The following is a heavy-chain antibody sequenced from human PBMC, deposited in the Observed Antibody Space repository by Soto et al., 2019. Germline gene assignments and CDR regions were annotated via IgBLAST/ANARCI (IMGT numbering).Heavy chain of an antibody. CDR2: IIPIFGTA. V-gene: IGHV1-69*06. CDR1: GGTFSSCA. Sequence: SVKVSCKASGGTFSSCAISWVRQAPGQGLEWMGGIIPIFGTANYAQKFQGRVTITADKSTSTAYMELSSLRSEDTAVYYCARDRSSSSWYEKSWFDPWGQGTLVTVSS. CDR3: ARDRSSSSWYEKSWFDP. D-gene: IGHD6-13*01. J-gene: IGHJ5*02.